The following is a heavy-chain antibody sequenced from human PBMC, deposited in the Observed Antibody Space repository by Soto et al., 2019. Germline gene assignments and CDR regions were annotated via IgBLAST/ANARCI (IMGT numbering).Heavy chain of an antibody. CDR2: IKPDGSAT. CDR1: GFTFGSYW. D-gene: IGHD2-21*02. Sequence: GGSLRLSCAVSGFTFGSYWMHWVRLIPGKGLEWVAYIKPDGSATYYVDSVKGRFTISRDNAKNSLYLQMNSLRVEDTSVYYCARAGYCGPGCYYYFDYWGQGTLVTVSS. J-gene: IGHJ4*02. CDR3: ARAGYCGPGCYYYFDY. V-gene: IGHV3-7*01.